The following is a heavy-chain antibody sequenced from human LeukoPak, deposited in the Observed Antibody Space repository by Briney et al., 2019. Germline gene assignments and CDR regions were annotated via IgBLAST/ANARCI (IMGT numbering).Heavy chain of an antibody. Sequence: ASVKVSCKASGCTFSSYAISWVRQAPGQGLEWMGWISAYNGNTNYAQKLQGRVTMTTDTSTSTAYMELRSLRSDDTAVYYCARDPSSTTFDPWGQGTLVTISS. J-gene: IGHJ5*02. D-gene: IGHD1-7*01. CDR1: GCTFSSYA. CDR3: ARDPSSTTFDP. CDR2: ISAYNGNT. V-gene: IGHV1-18*01.